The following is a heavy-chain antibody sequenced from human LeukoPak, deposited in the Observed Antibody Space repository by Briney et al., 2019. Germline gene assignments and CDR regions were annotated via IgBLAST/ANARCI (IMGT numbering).Heavy chain of an antibody. D-gene: IGHD3-3*02. CDR1: GYTFSSHG. CDR3: ARVEGPSIFGVVDY. V-gene: IGHV1-18*01. Sequence: ASVKDSCKASGYTFSSHGNIWVREAPGQGLEWMGWISAYNGDTNYAQKFQGRVTMTTDTSTSTAYMEVRNLRSDDTAVYYCARVEGPSIFGVVDYWGQGTLVTVSS. J-gene: IGHJ4*02. CDR2: ISAYNGDT.